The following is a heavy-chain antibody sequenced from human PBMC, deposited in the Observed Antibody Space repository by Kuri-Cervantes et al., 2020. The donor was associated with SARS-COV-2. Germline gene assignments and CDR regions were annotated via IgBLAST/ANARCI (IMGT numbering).Heavy chain of an antibody. CDR3: AGSAAAFYGMDV. V-gene: IGHV4-59*01. Sequence: SETLSLTCSVSGDSISPYYWTWIRQPPGKGLEWIGHIYYSGSVNYNPSLMSRPTISVDKSKNQVSLKLTSVTAADTAVYYCAGSAAAFYGMDVWGQGTTVTVSS. CDR2: IYYSGSV. D-gene: IGHD2-2*01. J-gene: IGHJ6*02. CDR1: GDSISPYY.